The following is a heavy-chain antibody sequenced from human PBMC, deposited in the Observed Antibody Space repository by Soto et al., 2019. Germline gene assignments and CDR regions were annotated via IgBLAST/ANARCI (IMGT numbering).Heavy chain of an antibody. CDR2: IYYSGST. J-gene: IGHJ6*02. D-gene: IGHD3-10*01. CDR3: ARDLLLYGMDV. Sequence: SETLSLTCTVSGASISDYYWSWIRQPPGKRLEWIGYIYYSGSTNYNPSLKSRVTISVDTSKNQFSLKLSSVTAADTAVYYCARDLLLYGMDVWGQGTTVTVSS. CDR1: GASISDYY. V-gene: IGHV4-59*01.